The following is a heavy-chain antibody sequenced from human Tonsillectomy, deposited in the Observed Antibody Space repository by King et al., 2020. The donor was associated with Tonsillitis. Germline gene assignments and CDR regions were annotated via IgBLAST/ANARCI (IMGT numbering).Heavy chain of an antibody. D-gene: IGHD2-2*01. Sequence: VPLLESGGDLVQPGGSLRLSCAASGFTFSSYAMNWVRQAPGKGLEWVSAISGSGASTYYALSVKGRFTISRDNSKNTLYLQMNSLRVEDTAVYYCAKDLMPNIVVVPAAPADYWGQGTLVTVSS. J-gene: IGHJ4*02. CDR2: ISGSGAST. CDR1: GFTFSSYA. V-gene: IGHV3-23*01. CDR3: AKDLMPNIVVVPAAPADY.